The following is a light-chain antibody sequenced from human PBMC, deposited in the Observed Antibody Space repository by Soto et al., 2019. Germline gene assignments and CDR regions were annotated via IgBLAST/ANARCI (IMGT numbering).Light chain of an antibody. J-gene: IGKJ1*01. V-gene: IGKV3-20*01. CDR3: QHYGSSPWT. CDR2: GAS. Sequence: EIVLTQSPGTLSLSPGERATLSCRASQSVSNNYLAWYQQKPGQAPRLLISGASSRAPGIPDRFSGSGSGTDFTLTISRLEPEDFAVYYCQHYGSSPWTFGQGTKVDIK. CDR1: QSVSNNY.